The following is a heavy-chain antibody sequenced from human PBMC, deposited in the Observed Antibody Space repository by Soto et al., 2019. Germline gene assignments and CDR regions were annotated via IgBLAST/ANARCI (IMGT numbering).Heavy chain of an antibody. D-gene: IGHD2-21*02. CDR1: GGSISSGGYY. Sequence: PSETLSLTCTVSGGSISSGGYYWIWIRHHPGKGLEWIGYIYYSGSTYYNPSLKSRVTISVDTSKNQFSLKLSSVTAADTAVYYCARGVGGTVVTPSDWFDPWGQGTLVTVSS. CDR2: IYYSGST. CDR3: ARGVGGTVVTPSDWFDP. V-gene: IGHV4-31*03. J-gene: IGHJ5*02.